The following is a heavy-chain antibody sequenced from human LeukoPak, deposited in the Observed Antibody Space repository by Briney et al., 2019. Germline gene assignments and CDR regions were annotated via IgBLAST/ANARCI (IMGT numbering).Heavy chain of an antibody. Sequence: GGSLRLSCAASGFTFSSYAMSWVRQAPGKGLEWVSAISGSGGSTYYADSVKGRFTISRDNSKNTLYLQMNSLRAEDTAVYYCAKDFHSSGYYFEFWAFDYWGQGTLVTVSS. V-gene: IGHV3-23*01. CDR2: ISGSGGST. J-gene: IGHJ4*02. CDR3: AKDFHSSGYYFEFWAFDY. CDR1: GFTFSSYA. D-gene: IGHD3-22*01.